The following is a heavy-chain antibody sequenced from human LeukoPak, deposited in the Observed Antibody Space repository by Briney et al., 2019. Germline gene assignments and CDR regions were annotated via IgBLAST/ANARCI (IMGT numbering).Heavy chain of an antibody. D-gene: IGHD6-13*01. V-gene: IGHV3-7*03. CDR1: GFTFSNYW. J-gene: IGHJ4*02. Sequence: GGSLRLSCVFSGFTFSNYWMSWVRQAPGKGLEWVANIKQDESEKHYVDSVKGRFTISRDNAKNSLYLQMNSLRAEDTAVYYCARGSARIAGDYFDYWGQGNLVTVSS. CDR2: IKQDESEK. CDR3: ARGSARIAGDYFDY.